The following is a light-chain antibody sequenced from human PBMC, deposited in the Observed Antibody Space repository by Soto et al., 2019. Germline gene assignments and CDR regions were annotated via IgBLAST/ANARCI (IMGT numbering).Light chain of an antibody. V-gene: IGKV3-15*01. CDR3: QQYNTWPPWT. CDR1: QSVYSS. CDR2: GAS. Sequence: ETGMTHSPPTLSVSPGERATLSCRASQSVYSSLAWYQQKHGQAPRLLIYGASTRATGIPARFSGSGSGTEFTLTISRLQSEDFAVYYCQQYNTWPPWTFGQGTKVDI. J-gene: IGKJ1*01.